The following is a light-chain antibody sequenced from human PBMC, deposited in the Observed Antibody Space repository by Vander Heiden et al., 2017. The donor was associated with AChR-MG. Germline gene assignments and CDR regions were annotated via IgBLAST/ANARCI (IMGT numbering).Light chain of an antibody. V-gene: IGKV3-11*01. J-gene: IGKJ3*01. CDR3: QQRVNWPQT. CDR1: QSVNTY. Sequence: EVVLTQSPATLSLSPGERATLSCRASQSVNTYLAWYQQKPGQPPRLLIYDASNRATGIPARFSGSGSGTDFTLTINSLEPEDFALYYCQQRVNWPQTFGHGTKVDIK. CDR2: DAS.